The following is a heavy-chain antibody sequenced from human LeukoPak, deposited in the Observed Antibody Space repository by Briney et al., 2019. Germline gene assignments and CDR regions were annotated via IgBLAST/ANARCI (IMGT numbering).Heavy chain of an antibody. CDR3: VNLPGGGY. D-gene: IGHD7-27*01. Sequence: GGSLRLSCAASGLTVSSNYMTWVRQAPRKGLEWVSIIYSGGNTYYADSVKGRFAISRDNSKNTVYLQVNSLRAEDTAVDYCVNLPGGGYWGQGTLVTVSS. J-gene: IGHJ4*02. CDR1: GLTVSSNY. CDR2: IYSGGNT. V-gene: IGHV3-66*02.